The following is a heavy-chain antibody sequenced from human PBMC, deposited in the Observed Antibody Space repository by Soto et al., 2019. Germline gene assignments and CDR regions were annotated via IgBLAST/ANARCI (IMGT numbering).Heavy chain of an antibody. CDR1: GGTFSSYT. Sequence: QVQLVQSGAEVKKPGSSVKVSCKASGGTFSSYTISWVRQAPGQGLEWMGRIIPILGIANYAQKFQGRVTITADKSTSTAYMELSSLRSEDTAVYYCARGYCSSTSCYVFAFDPGAFDIWGQGTMVTVSS. CDR2: IIPILGIA. V-gene: IGHV1-69*02. D-gene: IGHD2-2*01. CDR3: ARGYCSSTSCYVFAFDPGAFDI. J-gene: IGHJ3*02.